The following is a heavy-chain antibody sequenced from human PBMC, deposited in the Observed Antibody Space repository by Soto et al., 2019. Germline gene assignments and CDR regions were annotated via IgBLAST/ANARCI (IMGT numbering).Heavy chain of an antibody. CDR1: GFTFSSYT. D-gene: IGHD2-15*01. Sequence: VGSLRLSCAASGFTFSSYTMSWVRQAPGRGLEWVSSITATGGSTYNAGSVKGRFTISRDNSKNTLYMQMNSLRAEDTAVYYCAKGLSGGFRVDYWGQGTLVTVSS. CDR2: ITATGGST. J-gene: IGHJ4*02. V-gene: IGHV3-23*01. CDR3: AKGLSGGFRVDY.